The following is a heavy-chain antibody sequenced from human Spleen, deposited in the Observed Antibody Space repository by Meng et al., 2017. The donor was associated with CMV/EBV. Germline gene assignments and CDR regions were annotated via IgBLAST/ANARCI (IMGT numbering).Heavy chain of an antibody. CDR3: ARAGSGYYFYFDY. Sequence: GESLKISCAASGFTFSDYYMNWVRQAPGKGLEWVSSISSSSTYIYYADSLKGRFTISRDNAKNSLYLQMNSLTAEDTAVYYCARAGSGYYFYFDYWGQGTLVTVSS. J-gene: IGHJ4*02. V-gene: IGHV3-21*06. CDR1: GFTFSDYY. CDR2: ISSSSTYI. D-gene: IGHD3-3*01.